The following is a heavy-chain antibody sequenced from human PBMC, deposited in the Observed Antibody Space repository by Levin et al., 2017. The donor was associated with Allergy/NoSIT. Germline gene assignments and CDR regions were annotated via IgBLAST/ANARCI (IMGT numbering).Heavy chain of an antibody. Sequence: HPGGSLRLSCAASGFTFSNYAMSWVRQAPGKGLEWVSAISGSGGGTYYADSVKGRFTISRDNSKNTLYLQMNSLRAEDTAVYYCARGRGSSSWPASYYYYGMDVWGQGTTVTVSS. J-gene: IGHJ6*02. D-gene: IGHD6-13*01. CDR3: ARGRGSSSWPASYYYYGMDV. CDR2: ISGSGGGT. V-gene: IGHV3-23*01. CDR1: GFTFSNYA.